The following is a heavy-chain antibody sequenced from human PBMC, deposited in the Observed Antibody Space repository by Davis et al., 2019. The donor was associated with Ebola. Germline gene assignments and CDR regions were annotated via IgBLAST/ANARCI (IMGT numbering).Heavy chain of an antibody. D-gene: IGHD1-14*01. V-gene: IGHV3-43D*03. Sequence: GESLKISCAASGFTFDDYAMHWVRQAPGKGLEWVSLISWDGGSTYYADSVKGRFTISRDNSKNSLYLQMNSLRAEDTALYYCAKGGPADYYYYMDVWGKGTTVTVSS. J-gene: IGHJ6*03. CDR2: ISWDGGST. CDR3: AKGGPADYYYYMDV. CDR1: GFTFDDYA.